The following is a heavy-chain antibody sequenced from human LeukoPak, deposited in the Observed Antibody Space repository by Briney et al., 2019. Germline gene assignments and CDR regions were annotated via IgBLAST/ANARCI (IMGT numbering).Heavy chain of an antibody. D-gene: IGHD3-22*01. CDR1: GFTFSSYG. V-gene: IGHV3-30*02. CDR2: IRYDGSNK. CDR3: AKDLDPYYYDTNWFDP. J-gene: IGHJ5*02. Sequence: GGSLRLSCAASGFTFSSYGMHWVRQAPGEGLEWVAFIRYDGSNKYYADSVKGRFTISRDNSKNTLYLQMNSLRAEDTAVYYCAKDLDPYYYDTNWFDPWGQGTLVTVSS.